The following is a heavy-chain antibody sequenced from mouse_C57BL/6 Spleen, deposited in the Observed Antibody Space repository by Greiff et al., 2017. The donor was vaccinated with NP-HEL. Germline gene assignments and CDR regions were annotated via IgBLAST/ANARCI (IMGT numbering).Heavy chain of an antibody. CDR2: ISYDGSN. CDR1: GYSITSGYY. Sequence: EVQLKESGPGLVKPSQSLSLTCSVTGYSITSGYYWNWIRQFPGNKLEWMGYISYDGSNNYNPSLQNRISITRYTSKNQFFLKLNSVTTEDTATYYCARYDYDFDYWGQGTTLTVSS. V-gene: IGHV3-6*01. J-gene: IGHJ2*01. D-gene: IGHD2-4*01. CDR3: ARYDYDFDY.